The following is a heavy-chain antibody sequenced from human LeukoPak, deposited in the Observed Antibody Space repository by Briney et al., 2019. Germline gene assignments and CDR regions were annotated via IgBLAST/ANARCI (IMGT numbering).Heavy chain of an antibody. Sequence: GGSLRLSCTASGFTFSSQTMNWVRQPPGRGLVWLARINPDDKSTSYADSVKGRFTISIDDAKETLFLQMNSLTAEDTAVYYCLTIVETPIDAFDIWGQGAMVTVSS. CDR3: LTIVETPIDAFDI. V-gene: IGHV3-74*01. CDR1: GFTFSSQT. D-gene: IGHD4-23*01. CDR2: INPDDKST. J-gene: IGHJ3*02.